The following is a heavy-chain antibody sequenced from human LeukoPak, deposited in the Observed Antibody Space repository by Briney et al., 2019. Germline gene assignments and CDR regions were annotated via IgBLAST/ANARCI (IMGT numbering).Heavy chain of an antibody. CDR2: INPSGGST. CDR3: ARDKENYYDSSGSSDY. CDR1: GYTFTSYY. J-gene: IGHJ4*02. V-gene: IGHV1-46*01. Sequence: ASVKVSCKASGYTFTSYYMHWVRQAPGQGLEWMGIINPSGGSTSYAQKFQGRVTMTRDTYTSTVYMELSSMRSEDTAVYYCARDKENYYDSSGSSDYWGQGTLVTVSS. D-gene: IGHD3-22*01.